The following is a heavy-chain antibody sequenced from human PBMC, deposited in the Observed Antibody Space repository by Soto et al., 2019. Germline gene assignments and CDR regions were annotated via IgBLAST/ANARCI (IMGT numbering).Heavy chain of an antibody. CDR2: IRSRANNYAT. V-gene: IGHV3-73*02. J-gene: IGHJ6*02. CDR1: ELNFSGSA. CDR3: ARGQQAAIGDYYYHGLDV. D-gene: IGHD3-10*01. Sequence: EVRLVESGGGLVQPGGSLKLSCAASELNFSGSAIHWVRQAPGKGLEWVGRIRSRANNYATSSGESVRGRFTFFRDDSKNMAYLQMNTLTTEDTAIYYCARGQQAAIGDYYYHGLDVWGQGTSVTVSS.